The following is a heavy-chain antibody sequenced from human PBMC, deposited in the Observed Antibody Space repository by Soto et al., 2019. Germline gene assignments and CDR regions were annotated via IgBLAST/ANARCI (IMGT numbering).Heavy chain of an antibody. CDR2: IYYSGST. D-gene: IGHD2-2*01. CDR3: ARAGMVVVPAAIGWFAP. V-gene: IGHV4-59*01. Sequence: SETLSLTCTVSGGSISSYYWSWIRQPPGKGLEWIGYIYYSGSTNYNPSLKSRVTISVDTSKNQFSLKLSSVTAADTAVYYCARAGMVVVPAAIGWFAPWGQGTLVTVDS. CDR1: GGSISSYY. J-gene: IGHJ5*02.